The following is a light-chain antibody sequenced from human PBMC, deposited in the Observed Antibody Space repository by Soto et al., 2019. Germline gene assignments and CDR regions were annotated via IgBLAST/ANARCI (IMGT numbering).Light chain of an antibody. V-gene: IGLV1-44*01. CDR1: SSNIGTSS. CDR2: TTN. CDR3: AAWYDSPHGHV. J-gene: IGLJ1*01. Sequence: QSVLTQPPSASGTPGQRVTISCSGSSSNIGTSSVHWFQQLPGTAPKLLISTTNQRPSGVPERFSGSKSGTSASLAISGLQSEDDADYYCAAWYDSPHGHVFATGIKVTVL.